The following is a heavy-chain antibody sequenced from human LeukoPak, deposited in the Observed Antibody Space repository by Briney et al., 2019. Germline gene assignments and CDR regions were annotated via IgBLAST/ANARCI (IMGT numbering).Heavy chain of an antibody. CDR3: ARRDRSGWYNFDY. Sequence: GESLKISCKGSGYSFTNYWISWVRQMPGKGLERMGRIDPSDSYTNYSPSFQGHVTISADRSISTAYLQWSSLKASDTAMYYCARRDRSGWYNFDYWGQGTLVTVSS. D-gene: IGHD6-19*01. J-gene: IGHJ4*02. CDR2: IDPSDSYT. V-gene: IGHV5-10-1*01. CDR1: GYSFTNYW.